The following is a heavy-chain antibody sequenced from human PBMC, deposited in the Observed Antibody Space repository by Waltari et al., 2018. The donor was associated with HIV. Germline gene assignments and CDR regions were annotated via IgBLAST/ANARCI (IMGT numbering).Heavy chain of an antibody. CDR3: ARDPFTNYRAFDY. D-gene: IGHD1-7*01. J-gene: IGHJ4*02. V-gene: IGHV3-74*01. CDR1: GCTFSSFW. Sequence: EVQLVASGGGLVQPGGSLRLSCAASGCTFSSFWMHWVRQAPGKGLVWVSRINNDGSTSYADSVKGRFTISRDNAKNTLYLQMNSLRAEDTAVYYCARDPFTNYRAFDYWGQGTLVTVSS. CDR2: INNDGST.